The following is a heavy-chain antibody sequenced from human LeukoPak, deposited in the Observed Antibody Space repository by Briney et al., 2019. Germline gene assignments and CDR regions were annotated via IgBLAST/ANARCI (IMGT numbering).Heavy chain of an antibody. CDR3: ARADSYCSGGSCYYAY. CDR2: ISAYNGNT. J-gene: IGHJ4*02. CDR1: GYTFTSYG. D-gene: IGHD2-15*01. V-gene: IGHV1-18*01. Sequence: GASVKVSCKASGYTFTSYGISWVRQAPGQGLEWMGWISAYNGNTNYAQKLQGRVTMTTDTSTSTAYMELRSLRSDDTAVYYCARADSYCSGGSCYYAYWGQGTLVTVSS.